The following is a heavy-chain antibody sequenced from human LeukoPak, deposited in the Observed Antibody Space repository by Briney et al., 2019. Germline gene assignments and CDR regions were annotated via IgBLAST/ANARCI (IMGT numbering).Heavy chain of an antibody. J-gene: IGHJ4*02. CDR2: INPNSGGT. Sequence: ASVKVSCKASGYTFTGYYMHWVRQAPGQGLEWMGRINPNSGGTNYAQKFQGRVTMTRDTSISTAYMELSRLRSDDTAVYHCARDKDVWGSYAHYWGQGTLVTVSS. CDR1: GYTFTGYY. D-gene: IGHD3-16*01. V-gene: IGHV1-2*06. CDR3: ARDKDVWGSYAHY.